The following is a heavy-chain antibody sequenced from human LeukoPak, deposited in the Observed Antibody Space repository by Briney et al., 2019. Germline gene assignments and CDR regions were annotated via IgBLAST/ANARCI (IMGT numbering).Heavy chain of an antibody. CDR3: AKVGLAAAGQIYYFDY. CDR1: GFTFSSYD. Sequence: GGSLRLSCAASGFTFSSYDLSWVRQAPGRGLEWVAGISESGGGIYYADSVKGRFTIPRDRSRNTLYVQMNSLRADDTAVYYCAKVGLAAAGQIYYFDYWGQGTLVTVSS. J-gene: IGHJ4*02. D-gene: IGHD6-13*01. CDR2: ISESGGGI. V-gene: IGHV3-23*01.